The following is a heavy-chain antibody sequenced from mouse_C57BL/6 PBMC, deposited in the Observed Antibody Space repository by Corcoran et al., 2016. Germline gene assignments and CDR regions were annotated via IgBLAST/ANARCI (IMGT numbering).Heavy chain of an antibody. J-gene: IGHJ2*01. V-gene: IGHV3-6*01. CDR2: ISYDGSN. CDR1: GYSITSGYY. Sequence: DVQLQESGPGLVKPSQSLSLTCSVTGYSITSGYYWNWIRQFPGNKLEWMGYISYDGSNNYNPSLKNRISITRDTSKNQFFLKLNSVTTEDTATYYCALSRTYYFDYWGQGTTLTVSS. CDR3: ALSRTYYFDY.